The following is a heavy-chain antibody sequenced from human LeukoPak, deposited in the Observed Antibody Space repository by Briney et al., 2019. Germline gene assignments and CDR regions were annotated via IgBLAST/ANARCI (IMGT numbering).Heavy chain of an antibody. CDR2: IIPIFGTA. Sequence: ASVKVSCKASGYTFTSYGISWVRQAPGQGLEWMGGIIPIFGTANYAQKFQGRVTITADKSTTTAYMELSSLRSEDTAVYYCARNVGYSSSPGPVDYWGQGTLVTVSS. CDR3: ARNVGYSSSPGPVDY. D-gene: IGHD6-13*01. J-gene: IGHJ4*02. V-gene: IGHV1-69*06. CDR1: GYTFTSYG.